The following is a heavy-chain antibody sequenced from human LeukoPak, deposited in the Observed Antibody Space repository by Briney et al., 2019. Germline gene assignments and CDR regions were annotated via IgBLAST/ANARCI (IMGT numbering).Heavy chain of an antibody. CDR1: GYTFTSYG. V-gene: IGHV1-18*01. Sequence: GASVKVSCKASGYTFTSYGISWVRQAPGQGLEWMGWISAYNDNTNYAQKLQGRVTMTTDTSTSTAYLELRSLRSDDTAVYSCATVWRNNWFDPWGQGTLVTVFS. CDR2: ISAYNDNT. CDR3: ATVWRNNWFDP. J-gene: IGHJ5*02.